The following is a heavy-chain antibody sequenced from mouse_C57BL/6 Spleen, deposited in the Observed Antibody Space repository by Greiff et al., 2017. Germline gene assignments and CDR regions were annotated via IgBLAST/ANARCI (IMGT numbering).Heavy chain of an antibody. CDR1: GYTFTSYW. Sequence: DVKLQESGTVLARPGASVKMSCKTSGYTFTSYWMHWVKQRPGQGLEWIGAIYPGNSDTSYNQKFKGKAKLTAVTSASTAYMELSSLTNEDSAVYYCTSLRGSSPYYAMDYWGQGTSVTVSS. D-gene: IGHD1-1*01. CDR3: TSLRGSSPYYAMDY. CDR2: IYPGNSDT. J-gene: IGHJ4*01. V-gene: IGHV1-5*01.